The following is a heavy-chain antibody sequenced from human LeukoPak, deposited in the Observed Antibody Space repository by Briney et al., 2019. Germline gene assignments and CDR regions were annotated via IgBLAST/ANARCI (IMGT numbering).Heavy chain of an antibody. CDR3: AKGLEMATTSSFDY. CDR2: ISWSSNNI. CDR1: GFTFDDYT. J-gene: IGHJ4*02. V-gene: IGHV3-9*01. Sequence: PGGSLRLSCAASGFTFDDYTMHWVRQAPGKGLEWVSGISWSSNNIGYADSVKGRFTISRDNAKNSVYLQMNSLRAEDTALYYCAKGLEMATTSSFDYWAQGMLVTVSS. D-gene: IGHD5-24*01.